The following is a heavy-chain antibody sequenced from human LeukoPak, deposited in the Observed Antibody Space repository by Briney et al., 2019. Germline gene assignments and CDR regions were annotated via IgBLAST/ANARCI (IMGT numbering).Heavy chain of an antibody. CDR3: ARDLPDYYDSSGLRGD. V-gene: IGHV3-21*01. CDR1: GFTFSSYS. D-gene: IGHD3-22*01. CDR2: IISSSSYI. Sequence: PGGSLSLSCAASGFTFSSYSMNWVRQAPGKGLEWVSSIISSSSYIYYADSVKGRFTISRDNAKNSLYLQMNSLRAEDTAVYYCARDLPDYYDSSGLRGDWGQGTLVTVSS. J-gene: IGHJ4*02.